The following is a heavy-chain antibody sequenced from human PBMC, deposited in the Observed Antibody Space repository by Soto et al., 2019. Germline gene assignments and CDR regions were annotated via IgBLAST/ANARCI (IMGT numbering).Heavy chain of an antibody. V-gene: IGHV3-9*01. Sequence: QTGGSLRLSCEASGFIFEDYDMHWVRQPPGKGLQWVSGISWNSGDKDYGDSVKGRFTISRDNAKNSLDLQMSSLRVEDTATYYCVKKCCSHTRCYTGWFFDLWGRGTLVTVSS. CDR2: ISWNSGDK. CDR1: GFIFEDYD. CDR3: VKKCCSHTRCYTGWFFDL. J-gene: IGHJ2*01. D-gene: IGHD2-15*01.